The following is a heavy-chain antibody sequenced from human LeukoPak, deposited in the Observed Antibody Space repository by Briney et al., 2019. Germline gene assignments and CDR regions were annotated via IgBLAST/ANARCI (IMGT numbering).Heavy chain of an antibody. CDR3: AKRSSGNYFDD. J-gene: IGHJ4*02. CDR2: IWYDGSNK. CDR1: GFTFGNYD. D-gene: IGHD6-19*01. V-gene: IGHV3-33*06. Sequence: PGGSLRLSCAASGFTFGNYDMHWVRQAPGKGLEWVAVIWYDGSNKYYADSVKGRFTISRDNSKNTLYLQMNSLRAEDTAVYYCAKRSSGNYFDDWGQGSLVTVSS.